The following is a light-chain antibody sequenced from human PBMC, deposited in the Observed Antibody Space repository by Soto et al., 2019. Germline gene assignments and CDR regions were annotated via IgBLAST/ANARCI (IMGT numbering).Light chain of an antibody. V-gene: IGKV3-15*01. CDR1: QSVSGSY. CDR2: GAS. J-gene: IGKJ4*01. Sequence: EIVLTQSPCTLSLSPGERATLSCRASQSVSGSYLSWYQQKPGQAPRLLISGASSRATGIPARFSGSGSGTEFTLTINSLQSEDFAVYYCQHFNNWPLTFGGGTKVDIK. CDR3: QHFNNWPLT.